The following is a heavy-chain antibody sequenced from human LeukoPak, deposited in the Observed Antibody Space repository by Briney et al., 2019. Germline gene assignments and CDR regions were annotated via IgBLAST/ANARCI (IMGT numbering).Heavy chain of an antibody. CDR1: GFTFSSYG. CDR3: AKDHDGVAWNHLGY. J-gene: IGHJ4*02. CDR2: IRYDGSNK. V-gene: IGHV3-30*02. Sequence: PGGSLRLSCAASGFTFSSYGMHWVRQTPGKGLEWVAFIRYDGSNKYYADSVKGRFTISRDNSKNTLYLQMNSLRAEDTAVYYCAKDHDGVAWNHLGYWGQGTLVTVSS. D-gene: IGHD1-1*01.